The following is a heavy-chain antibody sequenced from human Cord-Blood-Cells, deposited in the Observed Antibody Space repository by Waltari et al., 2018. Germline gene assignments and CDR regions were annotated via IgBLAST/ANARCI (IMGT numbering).Heavy chain of an antibody. CDR2: INPSGGST. J-gene: IGHJ4*02. CDR3: ARGSDIVVVPAAIPYYFDY. CDR1: GYTFTSYY. V-gene: IGHV1-46*01. Sequence: QMQPVTYEADVQKPADSETVPWKASGYTFTSYYMTWLRTDHGTGLEWMGRINPSGGSTSYAQKFQGRVTMTRDTATSTVYMELSSLRSEDTAVYYCARGSDIVVVPAAIPYYFDYWGQGTLVTVSS. D-gene: IGHD2-2*01.